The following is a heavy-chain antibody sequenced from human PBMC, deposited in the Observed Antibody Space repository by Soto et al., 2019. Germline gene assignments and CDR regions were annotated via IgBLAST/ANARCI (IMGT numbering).Heavy chain of an antibody. D-gene: IGHD3-10*01. V-gene: IGHV4-59*13. J-gene: IGHJ4*02. CDR1: GVSISSYF. Sequence: SETLRCTCSVSGVSISSYFWCWSGQPPGRGIEWIGYTYHRGSTNYSPSLKSRVAISLDTSENQFSLKVSSVTAADTAVYYCVRIGGYNGPLDYWGQGTPVTVS. CDR2: TYHRGST. CDR3: VRIGGYNGPLDY.